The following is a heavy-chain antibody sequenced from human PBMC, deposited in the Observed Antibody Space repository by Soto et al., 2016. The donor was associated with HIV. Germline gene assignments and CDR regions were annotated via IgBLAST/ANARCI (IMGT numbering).Heavy chain of an antibody. D-gene: IGHD3-16*01. CDR1: GGTFSSYA. CDR2: IIPIFGPA. J-gene: IGHJ6*01. V-gene: IGHV1-69*13. Sequence: QVQLVQSGAEVKKPGSSVKVSCKASGGTFSSYAISWVRQAPGQGLEWMGGIIPIFGPASYAQNFQGRVTIIADESTSTAYMELSSLRSEDTAVYYCARAEGDYYYGMDVWGPRDHGHRLL. CDR3: ARAEGDYYYGMDV.